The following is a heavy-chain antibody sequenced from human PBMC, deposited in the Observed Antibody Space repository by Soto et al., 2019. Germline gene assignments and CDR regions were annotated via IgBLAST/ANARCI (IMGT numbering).Heavy chain of an antibody. CDR1: GFTFSTYW. D-gene: IGHD6-19*01. V-gene: IGHV3-7*01. CDR3: ARGSQWQADY. J-gene: IGHJ4*02. Sequence: LRLSCAASGFTFSTYWMSWVRQAPWKGLEWVATIKQGGSEKYNVDSVKGRFTISRDNAENSLYLQMNSLKSEDTAVYFCARGSQWQADYWGQGTLVTVYS. CDR2: IKQGGSEK.